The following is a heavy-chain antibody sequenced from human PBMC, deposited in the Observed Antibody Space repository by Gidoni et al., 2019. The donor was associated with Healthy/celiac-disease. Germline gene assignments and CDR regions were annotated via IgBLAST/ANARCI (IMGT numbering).Heavy chain of an antibody. V-gene: IGHV3-13*01. Sequence: EVQLVESGGGLVQPGGSLRLSCAASGFTFSSYDMHWVRQATGKGLEWVSAIGTAGDTYYPGSVKGRFTISRENAKNSLYLQMNSLRAEDTAVYYCARGPGGADTGFDYWGQGTLVTVSS. D-gene: IGHD3-10*01. CDR3: ARGPGGADTGFDY. J-gene: IGHJ4*02. CDR2: IGTAGDT. CDR1: GFTFSSYD.